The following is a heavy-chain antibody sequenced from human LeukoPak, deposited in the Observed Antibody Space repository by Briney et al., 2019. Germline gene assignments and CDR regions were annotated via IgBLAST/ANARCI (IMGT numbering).Heavy chain of an antibody. CDR3: ARGDSSGYYYRGWFDP. V-gene: IGHV1-46*01. J-gene: IGHJ5*02. D-gene: IGHD3-22*01. Sequence: GASVKVSCKASGYTFTSYYMHWVRQAPGQGLEWMGIINPSGGSTSYAQKFQGRVTMTRDTFTSTVYMELSSLSSEDTAVYYCARGDSSGYYYRGWFDPWGQGTLVTVSS. CDR1: GYTFTSYY. CDR2: INPSGGST.